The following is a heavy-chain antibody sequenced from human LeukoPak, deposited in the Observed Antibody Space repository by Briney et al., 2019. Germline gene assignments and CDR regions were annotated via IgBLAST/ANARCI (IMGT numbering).Heavy chain of an antibody. CDR3: ARLSVKSGYFDY. CDR1: GGSISSGGYY. CDR2: IYYSGST. Sequence: PSETLSLTCTVSGGSISSGGYYWSWIRQHPGKGLEWIGYIYYSGSTYYNPSLKSRVTISVDTSKNQFSLKLSSVTAADTAVYYCARLSVKSGYFDYWGQGTLVTVSS. V-gene: IGHV4-31*03. J-gene: IGHJ4*02. D-gene: IGHD6-25*01.